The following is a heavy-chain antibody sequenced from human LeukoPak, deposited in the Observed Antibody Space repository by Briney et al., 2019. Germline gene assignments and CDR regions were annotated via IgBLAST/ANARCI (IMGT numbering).Heavy chain of an antibody. Sequence: GGSLRLSCAASGFTFSSYAMSWVRQAPGKGLEWVSAISGSGGSTYYADSVKGRFTISRDNSKNTLYLQMNSLRAEDTAVYYCAKTNVLRFLEWLRYYYYYMDVWGKGTTVTVSS. CDR3: AKTNVLRFLEWLRYYYYYMDV. V-gene: IGHV3-23*01. CDR1: GFTFSSYA. D-gene: IGHD3-3*01. CDR2: ISGSGGST. J-gene: IGHJ6*03.